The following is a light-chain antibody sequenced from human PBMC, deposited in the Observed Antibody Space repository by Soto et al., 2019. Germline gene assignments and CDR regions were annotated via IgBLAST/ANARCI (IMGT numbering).Light chain of an antibody. J-gene: IGKJ2*01. CDR3: QQYHTYAYT. V-gene: IGKV1-5*03. CDR1: QSLSGW. CDR2: KAS. Sequence: DIKMTQSPSSLVASVGDRVTITCRASQSLSGWLAWYQKKPGQAPKLLIYKASTLENAVPSRFSGSGSGAEFTLTISSLQPGDSAIYFCQQYHTYAYTFGQGTKLEI.